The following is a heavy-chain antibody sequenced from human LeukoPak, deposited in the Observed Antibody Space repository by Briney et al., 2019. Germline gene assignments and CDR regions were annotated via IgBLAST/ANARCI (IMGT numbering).Heavy chain of an antibody. D-gene: IGHD3-10*01. CDR3: VKGNSGFDY. V-gene: IGHV3-9*01. Sequence: GGSLRLSSAASGFTFDDYAMHWVRQAPGKGLEWVSGISWNSGSIGYADSVKGRFTISRDNAKNSLYLQMNSLRAEDTALYYCVKGNSGFDYWGQGTLVTVSS. J-gene: IGHJ4*02. CDR2: ISWNSGSI. CDR1: GFTFDDYA.